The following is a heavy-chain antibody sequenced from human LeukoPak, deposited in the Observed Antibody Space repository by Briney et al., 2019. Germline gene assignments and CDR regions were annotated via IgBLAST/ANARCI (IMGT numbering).Heavy chain of an antibody. Sequence: SGPTLVNPTQTLTLTCTFSGFSLSTSGMCVGWIRQPLGKALEWLALIDWDDDKYYSTSLKTRLTISKDTSKNQVVLTMTNMDPVDTATYYCARMCDSSGYYYGDYWGQGTLVTVSS. V-gene: IGHV2-70*01. CDR3: ARMCDSSGYYYGDY. CDR1: GFSLSTSGMC. J-gene: IGHJ4*02. D-gene: IGHD3-22*01. CDR2: IDWDDDK.